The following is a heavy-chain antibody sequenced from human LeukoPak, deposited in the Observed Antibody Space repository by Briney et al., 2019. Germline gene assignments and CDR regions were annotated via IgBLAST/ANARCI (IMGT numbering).Heavy chain of an antibody. Sequence: ASVKVSCKASGYTFTSFGISWVRQAPGQGLEWMGWISAYNGNTNYAQILQGRVTMTTDTSTSTAYMELGSLRSDDTAVYYCARDRNLELETPGCGREVWGQGTTVTVS. CDR1: GYTFTSFG. J-gene: IGHJ6*02. CDR2: ISAYNGNT. D-gene: IGHD3-3*01. CDR3: ARDRNLELETPGCGREV. V-gene: IGHV1-18*01.